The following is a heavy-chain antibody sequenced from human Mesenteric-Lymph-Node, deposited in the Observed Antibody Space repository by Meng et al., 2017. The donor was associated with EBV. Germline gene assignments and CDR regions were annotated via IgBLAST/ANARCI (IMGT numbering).Heavy chain of an antibody. CDR2: INDSGST. J-gene: IGHJ4*02. Sequence: QVRLRKWGAGLLKPSETLSLTCAVYGGSFSAYYWSWIRQPPGKGLEWIGEINDSGSTNYNPSLKSRVTISLDTSNKHFSLKLSSVTAADAAVYYCARSYSNFQFFDSWGQGTLVTVSS. D-gene: IGHD4-11*01. V-gene: IGHV4-34*01. CDR1: GGSFSAYY. CDR3: ARSYSNFQFFDS.